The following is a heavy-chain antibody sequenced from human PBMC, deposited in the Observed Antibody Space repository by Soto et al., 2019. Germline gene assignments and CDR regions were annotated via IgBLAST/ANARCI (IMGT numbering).Heavy chain of an antibody. CDR2: INPSGGST. Sequence: GASVKVSCKASGYTFTSYYMHWVRQAPGQGLEWMGIINPSGGSTSYAQKFQGRVTMTRDTSTSTVYMELSSLRSEDTAVYYCASSGSIAGLYRAFDYWGQGALVTVSS. CDR1: GYTFTSYY. D-gene: IGHD6-6*01. CDR3: ASSGSIAGLYRAFDY. V-gene: IGHV1-46*01. J-gene: IGHJ4*02.